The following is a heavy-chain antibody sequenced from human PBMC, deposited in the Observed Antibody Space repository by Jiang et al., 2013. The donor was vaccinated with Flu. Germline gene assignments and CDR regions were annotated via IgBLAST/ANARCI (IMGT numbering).Heavy chain of an antibody. CDR1: GFTFTSSA. D-gene: IGHD3-16*01. Sequence: GAEVKKPGTSVKVSCKASGFTFTSSAVQWVRQARGQRLEWIGWIVVGSGNTNYAQKFQERVTITRDMSTSTAYMELSSLRSEDTAVYYCAADSPFWGWLVGPFSYYHYYGMDVWGQGTTVTVSS. CDR3: AADSPFWGWLVGPFSYYHYYGMDV. J-gene: IGHJ6*02. V-gene: IGHV1-58*01. CDR2: IVVGSGNT.